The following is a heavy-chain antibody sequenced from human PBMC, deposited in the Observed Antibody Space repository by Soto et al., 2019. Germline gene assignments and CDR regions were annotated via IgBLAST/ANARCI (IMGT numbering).Heavy chain of an antibody. CDR3: VRQFKEGLLCFHH. Sequence: GESLKISCKGSGYTFTNYWIGWVRQMPGKGLEWMAIIYPGDSDTRYSPSFQGQVTISADKSISTAYLQWSSLKASDTAIYYCVRQFKEGLLCFHHWGLGTLVTVSS. CDR2: IYPGDSDT. D-gene: IGHD3-10*01. V-gene: IGHV5-51*01. CDR1: GYTFTNYW. J-gene: IGHJ1*01.